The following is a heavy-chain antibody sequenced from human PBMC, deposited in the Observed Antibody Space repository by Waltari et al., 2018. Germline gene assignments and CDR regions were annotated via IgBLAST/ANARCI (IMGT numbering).Heavy chain of an antibody. D-gene: IGHD3-10*01. CDR1: GGSISSSSYY. Sequence: QLQLQESGPGLVKPSETLSLTCTVSGGSISSSSYYWGWIRQPPGKGLEWIGSIYYSGSTYSNPSLKSRVTISVDTSKNQFSLKLSSVTAADTAVYYCARRMVRGLDYWGQGTLVTVSS. V-gene: IGHV4-39*01. CDR2: IYYSGST. CDR3: ARRMVRGLDY. J-gene: IGHJ4*02.